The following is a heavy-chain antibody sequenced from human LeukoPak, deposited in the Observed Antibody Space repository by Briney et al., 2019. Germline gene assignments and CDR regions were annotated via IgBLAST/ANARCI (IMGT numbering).Heavy chain of an antibody. CDR1: GGSISSYY. V-gene: IGHV4-59*01. Sequence: SETLSLTCTVSGGSISSYYWSWIRQPPGKGLEWIGYIYYSGSTNYNPSLKGRVTISVDTSKNQFSLKLSSVTAADTAVYYCARVSGAAGWDYWGQGTLVTVSS. CDR3: ARVSGAAGWDY. D-gene: IGHD1-14*01. CDR2: IYYSGST. J-gene: IGHJ4*02.